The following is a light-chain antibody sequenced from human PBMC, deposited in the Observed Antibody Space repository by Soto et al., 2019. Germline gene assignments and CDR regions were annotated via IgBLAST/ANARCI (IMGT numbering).Light chain of an antibody. Sequence: DIQMTQSPSSLSASVGDRVTINCRASQAIHSYLNWYQQKPGKAPNLLIFATSTLQSGVPSRFSGSGSGTDFTLTISSLQHEDFATYYCQQRETFGPGTKVDIK. CDR3: QQRET. CDR2: ATS. J-gene: IGKJ3*01. CDR1: QAIHSY. V-gene: IGKV1-39*01.